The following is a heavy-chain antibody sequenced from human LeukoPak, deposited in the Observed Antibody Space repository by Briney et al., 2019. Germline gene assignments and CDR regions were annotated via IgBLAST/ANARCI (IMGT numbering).Heavy chain of an antibody. Sequence: GGSLRLSCAASGFTLRSNWMSWVRQAPGKGLEWVANIKQDGSHKNYADSVKGRFTISRDNAKNSLYLQMNSLRAEDTAVYYCARGPYPDYWGHGTLVTVSS. V-gene: IGHV3-7*01. J-gene: IGHJ4*01. CDR2: IKQDGSHK. CDR1: GFTLRSNW. CDR3: ARGPYPDY.